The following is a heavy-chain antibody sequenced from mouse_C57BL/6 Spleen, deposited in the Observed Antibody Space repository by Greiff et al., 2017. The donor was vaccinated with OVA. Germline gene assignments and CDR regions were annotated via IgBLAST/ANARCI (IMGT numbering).Heavy chain of an antibody. D-gene: IGHD1-1*01. J-gene: IGHJ4*01. CDR2: IYPSDSET. Sequence: QVHVKQPGAELVRPGSSVKLSCKASGYTFTSYWMDWVKQRPGQGLEWIGNIYPSDSETHYNQKFKDKATLTVDKSSSTAYMQLSSLTSEDSAVYYCARRITTVVVGAMDYWGQGTSVTVSS. CDR3: ARRITTVVVGAMDY. V-gene: IGHV1-61*01. CDR1: GYTFTSYW.